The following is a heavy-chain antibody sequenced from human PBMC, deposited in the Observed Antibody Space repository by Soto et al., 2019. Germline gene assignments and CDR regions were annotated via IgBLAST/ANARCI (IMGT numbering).Heavy chain of an antibody. D-gene: IGHD3-3*01. J-gene: IGHJ6*02. CDR2: ISSSSSYT. Sequence: GGSLRLSCAASGFTFSDYYMSWIRQAPGKGLEWVSYISSSSSYTNYADSVKGRFTISRDNAKNSLYLQMNSLRAEDTAVYYCARFYDFWSGPNSYYGMDVWGQGTTVTVSS. CDR3: ARFYDFWSGPNSYYGMDV. CDR1: GFTFSDYY. V-gene: IGHV3-11*06.